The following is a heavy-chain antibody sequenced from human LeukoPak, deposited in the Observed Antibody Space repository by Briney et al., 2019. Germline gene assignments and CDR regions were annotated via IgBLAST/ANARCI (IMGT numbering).Heavy chain of an antibody. J-gene: IGHJ6*04. V-gene: IGHV3-53*01. CDR2: IYNDANT. Sequence: GGSLRLSCAVSVVAFSSNHMNSVRQAPGTGLEWGSVIYNDANTYYTASVKGRFTISRDNSKNTVFLQMNSLRAEDTAVYYCSSYCDAVNAKAQMDVWGKGTTVTVSS. D-gene: IGHD6-19*01. CDR1: VVAFSSNH. CDR3: SSYCDAVNAKAQMDV.